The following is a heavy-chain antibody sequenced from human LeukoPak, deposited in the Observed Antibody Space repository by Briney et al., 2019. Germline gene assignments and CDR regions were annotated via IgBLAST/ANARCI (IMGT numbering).Heavy chain of an antibody. CDR2: INHSGST. V-gene: IGHV4-34*01. J-gene: IGHJ4*02. CDR1: GGSFSGYY. Sequence: SETLSLTCAVYGGSFSGYYWSWIRQPPGKGLEWIGEINHSGSTNYNPSLKSRVTISVDTSKSQFSLQLKSVTAADTAVYYCARNFPYSRLDYWGQGTLVTVSS. D-gene: IGHD6-13*01. CDR3: ARNFPYSRLDY.